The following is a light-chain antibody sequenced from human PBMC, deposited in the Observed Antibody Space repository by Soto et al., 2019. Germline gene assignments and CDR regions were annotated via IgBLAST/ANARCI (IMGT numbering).Light chain of an antibody. CDR1: SSDIGYYNY. V-gene: IGLV2-8*01. CDR3: SSFAGVSTV. CDR2: EVT. Sequence: QSALTQPPSASGSPGQSVTISCTGTSSDIGYYNYVSWYQQHPGKAPKLLIYEVTKRPSGVPDRFSGSKSGNTASLTVSGLQAEDEAEYYCSSFAGVSTVFGTGTKLTVL. J-gene: IGLJ1*01.